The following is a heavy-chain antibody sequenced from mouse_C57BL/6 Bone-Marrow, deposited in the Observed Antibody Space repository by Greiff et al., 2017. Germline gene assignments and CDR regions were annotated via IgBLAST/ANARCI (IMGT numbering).Heavy chain of an antibody. D-gene: IGHD4-1*01. V-gene: IGHV2-2*01. CDR3: SRNEANWDPYWYFDV. CDR2: IWSGGST. Sequence: VQLQQSGPGLVQPSQSLSITCTVSGFSLTSYGVHWVRQSPGKGLEWLGVIWSGGSTDYNAVFISRLSLSKDNSKIHVFFKMNSLQADDTAIYYCSRNEANWDPYWYFDVWGTGTTVTVSS. J-gene: IGHJ1*03. CDR1: GFSLTSYG.